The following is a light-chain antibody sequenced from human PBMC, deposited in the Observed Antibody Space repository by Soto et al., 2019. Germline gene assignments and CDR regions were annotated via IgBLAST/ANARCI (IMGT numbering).Light chain of an antibody. Sequence: EIVLTQSPGTLSLSPGERATLSCRASQSVSSSYLAWYQQKPGQAPRLLFYGASRRATGIPDRFSGSGSGTDFTLTISRLEPEDFAVYDCQQHGSSRPTFGQGTKVEIK. CDR3: QQHGSSRPT. V-gene: IGKV3-20*01. CDR1: QSVSSSY. J-gene: IGKJ1*01. CDR2: GAS.